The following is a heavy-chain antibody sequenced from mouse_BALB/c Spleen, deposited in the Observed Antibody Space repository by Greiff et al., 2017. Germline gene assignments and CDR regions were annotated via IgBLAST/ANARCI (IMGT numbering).Heavy chain of an antibody. Sequence: VQLKESGGGLVQPGGSRKLSCAASGFTFSSFGMHWVRQAPEKGLEWVAYISSGSSTIYYADTVKGRFTISRDNPKNTLFLQMTSLRSEDTAMYYCARPIYYDYDGFAYWGQGTLVTVSA. J-gene: IGHJ3*01. V-gene: IGHV5-17*02. CDR3: ARPIYYDYDGFAY. D-gene: IGHD2-4*01. CDR1: GFTFSSFG. CDR2: ISSGSSTI.